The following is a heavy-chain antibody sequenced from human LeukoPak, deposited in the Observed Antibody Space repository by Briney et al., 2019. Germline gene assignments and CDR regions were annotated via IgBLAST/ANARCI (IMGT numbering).Heavy chain of an antibody. D-gene: IGHD3-22*01. CDR2: IIPIFATA. V-gene: IGHV1-69*13. CDR3: ARGPITTRSHFDY. CDR1: GYTFTSYA. J-gene: IGHJ4*02. Sequence: SVKVSCKASGYTFTSYAMHWVRQAPGQGLEWMGGIIPIFATANYAQKFQGRVTITADESTSTAYMELSSLRSEDTAVYYCARGPITTRSHFDYWGQGTLVTVSS.